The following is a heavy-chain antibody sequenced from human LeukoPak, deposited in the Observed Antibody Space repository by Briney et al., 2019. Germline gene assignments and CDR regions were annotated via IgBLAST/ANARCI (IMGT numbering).Heavy chain of an antibody. CDR1: GGTFSSYA. CDR3: ARANSPRDSSGYPYAFDI. Sequence: ASVKVSCKASGGTFSSYAISWVRQAPGQWLEWMGGIIPIFGTANYAQKFQGRVTITADESTSTAYMELSSLRSEDTAVYYCARANSPRDSSGYPYAFDIWGQGTMVTVSS. D-gene: IGHD3-22*01. CDR2: IIPIFGTA. J-gene: IGHJ3*02. V-gene: IGHV1-69*13.